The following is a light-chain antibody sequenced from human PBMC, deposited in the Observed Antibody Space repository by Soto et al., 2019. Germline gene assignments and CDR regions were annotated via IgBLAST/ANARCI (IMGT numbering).Light chain of an antibody. J-gene: IGLJ3*02. V-gene: IGLV1-44*01. Sequence: QSVLTQPPSASGTPGQRVTISCSGSSSNIGSNTVNWYKQLPGTAPKLLIYSNSQRPSGVPDRFFGSKSGTSASLAISGLQSEDEADYYCAAWDDSLNGAGVFGGGTQLTVL. CDR2: SNS. CDR3: AAWDDSLNGAGV. CDR1: SSNIGSNT.